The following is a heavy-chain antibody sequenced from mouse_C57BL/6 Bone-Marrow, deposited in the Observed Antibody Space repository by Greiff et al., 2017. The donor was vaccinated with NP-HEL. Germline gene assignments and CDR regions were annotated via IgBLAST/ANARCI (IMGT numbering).Heavy chain of an antibody. J-gene: IGHJ3*01. CDR1: GFTFSSYG. CDR2: ISSGGSYT. D-gene: IGHD1-1*01. V-gene: IGHV5-6*01. CDR3: ARPTFYYFGSSYPFAY. Sequence: EVQLVESGGDLVKPGGSLKLSCAASGFTFSSYGMSWVRQTPDKRLEWVATISSGGSYTYYLDSLKGRFTISRDNAKNTLYLQMSSLKSEDTAMYCCARPTFYYFGSSYPFAYWGQGTLVTVSA.